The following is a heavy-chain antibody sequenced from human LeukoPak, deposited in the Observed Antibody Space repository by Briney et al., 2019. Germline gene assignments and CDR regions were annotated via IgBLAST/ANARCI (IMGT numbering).Heavy chain of an antibody. J-gene: IGHJ4*02. CDR3: ARVPYYDYVWGSYRPKYYFDY. Sequence: GASVKVSCKASGYTFTSYDINWVRQATGQGLEWMGWMNPNSGNTGYAQKIQGRVTMTRNTSISTAYMELSSLRSEDTAVYYCARVPYYDYVWGSYRPKYYFDYWGQGTLVTVSS. CDR1: GYTFTSYD. CDR2: MNPNSGNT. V-gene: IGHV1-8*01. D-gene: IGHD3-16*02.